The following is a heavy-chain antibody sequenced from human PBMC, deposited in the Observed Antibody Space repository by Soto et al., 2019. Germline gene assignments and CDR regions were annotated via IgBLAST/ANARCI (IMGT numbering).Heavy chain of an antibody. CDR1: GFNFSSYA. V-gene: IGHV3-30*04. J-gene: IGHJ4*02. Sequence: VGSLRLPCAASGFNFSSYAMHWVRQAPGKGLEWVAVISYDGGKKYYADSVKGRFTISRDNSKNTLYVEMNSLSAEDTAVYYCAREGQPAAGTTPHNWGQGTLVTVSS. D-gene: IGHD6-13*01. CDR3: AREGQPAAGTTPHN. CDR2: ISYDGGKK.